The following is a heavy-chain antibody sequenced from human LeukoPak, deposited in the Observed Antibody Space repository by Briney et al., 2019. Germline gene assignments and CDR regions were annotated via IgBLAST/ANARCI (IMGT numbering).Heavy chain of an antibody. CDR3: ARGESDSGTYSPGDF. V-gene: IGHV3-30*04. J-gene: IGHJ4*02. CDR2: ISYDGINK. Sequence: GTSLRLSCAASGFTFSSYAIHWVSQAPGKGLQWVAVISYDGINKYYADSVKGRFTISRDNSKNTLYLQMNSLRTEDTAVYYCARGESDSGTYSPGDFWGQGTLVTVSS. D-gene: IGHD1-26*01. CDR1: GFTFSSYA.